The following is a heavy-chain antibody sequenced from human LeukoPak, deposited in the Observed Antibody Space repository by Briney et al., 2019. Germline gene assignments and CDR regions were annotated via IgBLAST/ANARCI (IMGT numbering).Heavy chain of an antibody. CDR3: ARVDSNYVGYYYYYMDV. V-gene: IGHV1-2*02. CDR1: GYTFTGYY. J-gene: IGHJ6*03. Sequence: GASVKVSCKASGYTFTGYYMHWVRQAPGQGLEWMGWINPNSGGTNYAQKFQGRVTMTRDTSISTAYMELSRLRSDDTAVYYCARVDSNYVGYYYYYMDVWGKGTTVTVSS. CDR2: INPNSGGT. D-gene: IGHD4-11*01.